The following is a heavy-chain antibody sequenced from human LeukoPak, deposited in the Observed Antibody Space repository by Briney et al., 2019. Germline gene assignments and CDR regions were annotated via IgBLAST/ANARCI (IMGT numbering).Heavy chain of an antibody. D-gene: IGHD3-10*01. V-gene: IGHV4-34*01. J-gene: IGHJ4*02. CDR3: ARGRPILWFGAGREYYFDY. CDR2: INHSGST. CDR1: GGSFSGYY. Sequence: SETLSLTCAVYGGSFSGYYWSWIRQPPGKGLERIGEINHSGSTNYNPSLKSRVTISVDTSKNQFSLKLSSVTAADTAVYYCARGRPILWFGAGREYYFDYWGQGTLVTVSS.